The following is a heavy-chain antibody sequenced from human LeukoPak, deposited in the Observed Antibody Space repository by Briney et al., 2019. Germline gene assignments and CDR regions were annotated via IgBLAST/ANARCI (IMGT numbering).Heavy chain of an antibody. V-gene: IGHV3-21*06. CDR2: INWGSNHI. CDR1: GFTLRSYT. Sequence: GGSLRLSCAASGFTLRSYTMSWVRQAPGKGLEWVSSINWGSNHIYYADAVQGRFTISRDNAKNSLYLQMNSLRAEDTAIYYCARDNSGWSRDYWGQGTLVTVSS. J-gene: IGHJ4*02. CDR3: ARDNSGWSRDY. D-gene: IGHD6-19*01.